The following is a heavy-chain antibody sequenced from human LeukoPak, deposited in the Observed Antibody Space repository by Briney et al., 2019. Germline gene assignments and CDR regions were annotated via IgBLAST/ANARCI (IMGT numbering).Heavy chain of an antibody. J-gene: IGHJ4*02. Sequence: GGSLRLSCAASGFTVSSNYMSWVRQAPGKGLEWVSVIYSGGSTYYADSVKGRFTISRDNSKNTLYFQMNSLRAEDTAVYYCARGEGYSSGWPDYWGQGTLVTVSS. CDR3: ARGEGYSSGWPDY. CDR2: IYSGGST. D-gene: IGHD6-19*01. V-gene: IGHV3-53*01. CDR1: GFTVSSNY.